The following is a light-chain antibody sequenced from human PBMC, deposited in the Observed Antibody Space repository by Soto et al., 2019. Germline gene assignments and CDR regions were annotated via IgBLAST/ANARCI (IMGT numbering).Light chain of an antibody. CDR1: SSDIGAYNY. J-gene: IGLJ1*01. CDR2: EVS. Sequence: QAALTQPASVSGSPGQTITISCTGSSSDIGAYNYVSWFQQYSGKAPQHSISEVSNRPSGVSNRFSGSKSGTAASLTMSGLQTEDEADYFFFSFTTASTDVFGTSPKVTVL. CDR3: FSFTTASTDV. V-gene: IGLV2-14*01.